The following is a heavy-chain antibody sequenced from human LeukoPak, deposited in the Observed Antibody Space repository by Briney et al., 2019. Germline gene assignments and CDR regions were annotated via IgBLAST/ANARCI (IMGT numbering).Heavy chain of an antibody. CDR3: AKDTRDPFPISPGGI. CDR1: GFTFSDYY. V-gene: IGHV3-11*01. D-gene: IGHD2-15*01. J-gene: IGHJ3*02. CDR2: ISSSGSTI. Sequence: GGSLRLSCAASGFTFSDYYMSWIRQAPGKGLEWVSYISSSGSTIYYADSVKGRFTISRDNSKNTLYLQMNSLRAEDTAVYYCAKDTRDPFPISPGGIWGQGTMVTVSS.